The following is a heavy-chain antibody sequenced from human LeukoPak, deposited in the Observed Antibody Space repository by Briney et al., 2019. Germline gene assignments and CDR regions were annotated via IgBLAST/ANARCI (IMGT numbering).Heavy chain of an antibody. CDR3: ARATSGYDY. Sequence: GGSLRLSCAASGFTFRNYAMHWVRQAPGKGLEYVSAISSNGDSTYYANSVKGRFTVPRYNSKNTLYLQMGSLRAEDMAVYYCARATSGYDYWGQGTLVTVSS. D-gene: IGHD2/OR15-2a*01. CDR2: ISSNGDST. CDR1: GFTFRNYA. J-gene: IGHJ4*02. V-gene: IGHV3-64*01.